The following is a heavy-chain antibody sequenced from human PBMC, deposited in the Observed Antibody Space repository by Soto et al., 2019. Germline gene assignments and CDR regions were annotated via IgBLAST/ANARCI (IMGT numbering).Heavy chain of an antibody. CDR1: GFTFSSYA. J-gene: IGHJ6*04. V-gene: IGHV3-30-3*01. CDR2: ISYDGSNK. Sequence: GGSLRLSCAASGFTFSSYAMHWVRQAPGKGLEWVAVISYDGSNKNHADTVKGRFTISRDNSKNTLYLQMNSLRAEDTAVYYCARGYVFGSVYYYPYVMAVWAKGPTVPVPS. D-gene: IGHD3-3*01. CDR3: ARGYVFGSVYYYPYVMAV.